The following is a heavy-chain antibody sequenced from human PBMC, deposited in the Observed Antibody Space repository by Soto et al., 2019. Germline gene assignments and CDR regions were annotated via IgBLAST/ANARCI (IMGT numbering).Heavy chain of an antibody. V-gene: IGHV3-11*04. CDR3: ARDEVRFLYDTSGPGRADYLYYGMDV. CDR1: GFHFRDYD. J-gene: IGHJ6*02. Sequence: EQLVESGGGLVKPGGSLRLSCAASGFHFRDYDMNWVRQAPGRGLEWVSKISHNGDTTFYADSVRGRFTISRDNAKNSLFLRMNSLRAEDAAVYYCARDEVRFLYDTSGPGRADYLYYGMDVWGQGTTVTVSS. CDR2: ISHNGDTT. D-gene: IGHD3-22*01.